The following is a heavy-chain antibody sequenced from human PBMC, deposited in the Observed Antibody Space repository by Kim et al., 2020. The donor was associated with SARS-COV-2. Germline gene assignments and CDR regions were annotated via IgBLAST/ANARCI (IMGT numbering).Heavy chain of an antibody. J-gene: IGHJ4*02. CDR2: IRSKIDGGTT. CDR1: GFTFTKVW. Sequence: GGSLRLSCAASGFTFTKVWLSWVRQAPGKGLEWVGRIRSKIDGGTTDYAAPVKGRFTISRDDSKNTLYLQMNGLTTEDTAVYYCTTDWERIGGVCDGDTCYPGSLWGQGTLVSVSS. V-gene: IGHV3-15*01. CDR3: TTDWERIGGVCDGDTCYPGSL. D-gene: IGHD3-16*01.